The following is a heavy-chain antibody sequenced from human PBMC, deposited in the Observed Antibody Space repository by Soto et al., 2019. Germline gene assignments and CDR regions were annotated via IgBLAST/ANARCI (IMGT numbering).Heavy chain of an antibody. D-gene: IGHD6-13*01. Sequence: QVQLVQSGAEVKKPGASVKVSCKASSYTFSNYGINWVRQAPGQGLEWMGWINGYNGKTNSAQRLQGRVTMTTDTSTTTAFLELWSMRSDDTAVYYCARGSSPVDVDYWGQGTLVTVSS. V-gene: IGHV1-18*01. CDR3: ARGSSPVDVDY. CDR2: INGYNGKT. CDR1: SYTFSNYG. J-gene: IGHJ4*02.